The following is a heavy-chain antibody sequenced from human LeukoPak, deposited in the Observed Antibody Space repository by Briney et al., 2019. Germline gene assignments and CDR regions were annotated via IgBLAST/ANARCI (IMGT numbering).Heavy chain of an antibody. J-gene: IGHJ4*02. CDR3: ARASRLGELSLGY. D-gene: IGHD3-16*02. CDR1: GGSISXXGYY. CDR2: IKYSGGT. Sequence: PSQTLSLTCTVSGGSISXXGYYWSWIRQHPGXXXXXXXYIKYSGGTNYNPSLKSRVTISVDTFKNQFSLKLSSVTAADTAVYYCARASRLGELSLGYWGQGTLVTVSS. V-gene: IGHV4-31*03.